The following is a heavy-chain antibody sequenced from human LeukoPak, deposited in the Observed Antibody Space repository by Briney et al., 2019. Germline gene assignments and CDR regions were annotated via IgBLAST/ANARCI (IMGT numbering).Heavy chain of an antibody. CDR1: GFTFDDYA. J-gene: IGHJ3*02. V-gene: IGHV3-9*01. Sequence: PGRSLRLSCAASGFTFDDYAMHWVRQAPGKGLEWVSGISWNSGSIGYADSVKGRFTISRDNAKNSLYLQMNSLRGEDTALYYRAKDIGIAGAGIAFDIWGQGKMGTVPS. D-gene: IGHD6-19*01. CDR2: ISWNSGSI. CDR3: AKDIGIAGAGIAFDI.